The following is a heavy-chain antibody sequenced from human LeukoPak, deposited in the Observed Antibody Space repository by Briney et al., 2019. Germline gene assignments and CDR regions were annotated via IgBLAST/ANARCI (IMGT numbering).Heavy chain of an antibody. Sequence: SETLSLTCTVSGGSISSYYWSWIRQPAGKGLEWIGRIYTSGSTNYNPSLKSRVTMSVDTSKNQFSLKVTSVTAADTAVYFCVRERNSWLEYSQQWGQGTLVTVSS. CDR2: IYTSGST. D-gene: IGHD1/OR15-1a*01. J-gene: IGHJ1*01. CDR1: GGSISSYY. V-gene: IGHV4-4*07. CDR3: VRERNSWLEYSQQ.